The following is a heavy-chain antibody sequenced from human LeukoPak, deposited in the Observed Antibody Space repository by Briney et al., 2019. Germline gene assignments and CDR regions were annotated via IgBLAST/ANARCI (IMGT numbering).Heavy chain of an antibody. CDR1: GFTFSSYA. D-gene: IGHD2-15*01. J-gene: IGHJ4*02. CDR2: ISYDGSNK. V-gene: IGHV3-30-3*01. Sequence: GRSLRLSCAASGFTFSSYAMHWVRQAPGKGLEWVAVISYDGSNKYYADSVKGRFTISRDNSMNTLYLQMNSLRAEDTAVYYCARDYCSGGSCYQDYWGQGTLVTVSS. CDR3: ARDYCSGGSCYQDY.